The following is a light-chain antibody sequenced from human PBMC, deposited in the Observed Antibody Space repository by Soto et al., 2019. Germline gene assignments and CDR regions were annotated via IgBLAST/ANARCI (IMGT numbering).Light chain of an antibody. J-gene: IGKJ4*01. V-gene: IGKV1-39*01. Sequence: DIQMTQSPSSLSASVGDIVTITCRASQSISTYLNWFQQKQGRGPKLLIYAASSLQSGVPSRFSGSGSGTDFTLTISSPQPEDLATYYCQQSYSTPLTFGGGTKVDIK. CDR2: AAS. CDR1: QSISTY. CDR3: QQSYSTPLT.